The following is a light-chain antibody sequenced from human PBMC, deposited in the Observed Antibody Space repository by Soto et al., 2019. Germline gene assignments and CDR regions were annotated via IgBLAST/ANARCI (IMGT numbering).Light chain of an antibody. CDR2: GNS. V-gene: IGLV1-40*01. CDR3: QSYDSSLSGVI. Sequence: QSVLTQPPSVSGAPGQRVTISCTGSSSNIGADYDVHWYQQLPGTAPKLLIYGNSNRPSGVPDRFSGSKSGTSASLAITGLQAEDEADYYCQSYDSSLSGVIFGGGTHLTVL. CDR1: SSNIGADYD. J-gene: IGLJ2*01.